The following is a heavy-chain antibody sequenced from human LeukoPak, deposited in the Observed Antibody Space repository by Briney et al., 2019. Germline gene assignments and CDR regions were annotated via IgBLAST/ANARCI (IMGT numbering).Heavy chain of an antibody. D-gene: IGHD2-15*01. V-gene: IGHV3-64D*09. CDR3: VKERYCSGGSCLDY. Sequence: GGSLRLSCSASGFTFSSYAMHWVRQAPGKGLEYVSAISSNGGSTYYADSVKGRFTISRDNSKNTLYLQMSSLRAEDTAVYYCVKERYCSGGSCLDYWGQGTLVTVSS. CDR2: ISSNGGST. J-gene: IGHJ4*02. CDR1: GFTFSSYA.